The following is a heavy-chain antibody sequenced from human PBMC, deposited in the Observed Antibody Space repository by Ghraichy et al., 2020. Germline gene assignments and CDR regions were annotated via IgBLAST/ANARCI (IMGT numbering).Heavy chain of an antibody. D-gene: IGHD4-17*01. J-gene: IGHJ4*02. V-gene: IGHV4-39*01. CDR2: IFYSGTT. CDR1: GGSISSSCYY. Sequence: SETLSLTCSVYGGSISSSCYYWGWIRQPPGKGLEWIGSIFYSGTTYNNPSLKSRVTISVDTSQNQFSLKLRSVTAADTAVYYCARHVREGYGDFPDYWGQGTLVTVSS. CDR3: ARHVREGYGDFPDY.